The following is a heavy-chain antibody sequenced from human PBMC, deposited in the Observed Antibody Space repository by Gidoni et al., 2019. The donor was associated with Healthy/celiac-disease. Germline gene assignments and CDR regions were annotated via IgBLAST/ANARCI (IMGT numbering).Heavy chain of an antibody. J-gene: IGHJ4*02. D-gene: IGHD4-17*01. CDR2: IWYDGSNK. CDR3: ARGVENDYGGTSVDY. V-gene: IGHV3-33*01. Sequence: QVQLVESGGGVVQPGRSLRLSCAASGFTFSSYGMHWVRQAPGKGLEWVAVIWYDGSNKYYADSVKGRFTISRDNSKNTLYLQMNSLRGEDTAVYYCARGVENDYGGTSVDYWGQGTLVTVSS. CDR1: GFTFSSYG.